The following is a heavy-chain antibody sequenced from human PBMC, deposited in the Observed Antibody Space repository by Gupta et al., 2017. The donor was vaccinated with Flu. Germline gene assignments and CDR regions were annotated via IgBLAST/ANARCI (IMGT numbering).Heavy chain of an antibody. CDR2: IRNIFDGGTA. D-gene: IGHD2/OR15-2a*01. V-gene: IGHV3-15*01. Sequence: EGQLVESGGGLVKPGGSLRLSCAASGFRFTTDWMSWVSQAPGKGLEWVGRIRNIFDGGTADYAAPVMGRFTISRDESKLFLRMTGLTPEDTAVYYCATDKTFYGSAPYFDKWGQGTLVTVSS. CDR1: GFRFTTDW. J-gene: IGHJ4*02. CDR3: ATDKTFYGSAPYFDK.